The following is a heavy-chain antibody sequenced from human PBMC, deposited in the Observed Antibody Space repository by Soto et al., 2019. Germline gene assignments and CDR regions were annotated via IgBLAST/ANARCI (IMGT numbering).Heavy chain of an antibody. J-gene: IGHJ6*02. D-gene: IGHD2-15*01. CDR1: GYTFTSYG. Sequence: ASVKVPCKASGYTFTSYGISWVRQAPGQGLEWMGWISAYNGNTNYAQKLQGRVTMTTDTSTSTAYMELRSLRSDDTAVYYCAVARPQGYCSGGSCYSGFYYYYYGMDVWGQGTTVTVSS. CDR2: ISAYNGNT. V-gene: IGHV1-18*01. CDR3: AVARPQGYCSGGSCYSGFYYYYYGMDV.